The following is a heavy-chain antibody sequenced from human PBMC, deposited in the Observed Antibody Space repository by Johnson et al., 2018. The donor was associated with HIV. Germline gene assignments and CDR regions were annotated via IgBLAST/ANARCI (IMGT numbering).Heavy chain of an antibody. Sequence: QVQLVESGGGLVQPGGSLRLSCAASGFSFSDYYMSWIRQAPWKGLEWVSYISNSGSTIYYADSVKARFTISRDNSKNTLYLQMNSLRAEDTAVYYCAREIGYSSSWYLGSGWYPDAFDIWGQGTMVTVSS. CDR3: AREIGYSSSWYLGSGWYPDAFDI. CDR1: GFSFSDYY. D-gene: IGHD6-13*01. V-gene: IGHV3-11*04. CDR2: ISNSGSTI. J-gene: IGHJ3*02.